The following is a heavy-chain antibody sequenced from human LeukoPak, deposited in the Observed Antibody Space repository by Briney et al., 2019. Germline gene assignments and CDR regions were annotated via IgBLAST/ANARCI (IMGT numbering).Heavy chain of an antibody. Sequence: PGGSLRLSCAASGFTFSSYGMSWVRQAPGKGLEWVSAISGSGGSTYYADSVKGRFTISRDNSKNTLYLQMNSLRAEDTAVYYCAKALLGTPYYMDVWGKGTTVTVSS. J-gene: IGHJ6*03. CDR1: GFTFSSYG. V-gene: IGHV3-23*01. CDR3: AKALLGTPYYMDV. CDR2: ISGSGGST.